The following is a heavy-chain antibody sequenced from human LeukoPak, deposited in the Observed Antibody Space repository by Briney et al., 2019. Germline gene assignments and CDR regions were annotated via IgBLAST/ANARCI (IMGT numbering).Heavy chain of an antibody. Sequence: GGSLRLSCTASGFTFSYYWINWVRQAPGKGLEWVASKIQDGSGKWYVDSVKGQFTISRDNAKNSVYLQMNNLRAEDTAVYYCLRDRGYSTYDCWGQGTLVTVSS. D-gene: IGHD6-13*01. CDR1: GFTFSYYW. V-gene: IGHV3-7*01. J-gene: IGHJ4*02. CDR3: LRDRGYSTYDC. CDR2: KIQDGSGK.